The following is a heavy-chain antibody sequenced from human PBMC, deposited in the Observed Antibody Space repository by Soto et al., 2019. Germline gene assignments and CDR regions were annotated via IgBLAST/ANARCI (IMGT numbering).Heavy chain of an antibody. CDR3: AHSYCYDSSGYWPEV. V-gene: IGHV1-69*13. CDR1: GGTFSSYA. J-gene: IGHJ6*02. Sequence: GASVKVSCKASGGTFSSYAISWVRQAPGQGLEWMGGIIPIFGTANYAQKFQGRVTITADESTSTAYMELSSLRSDDTAVYYCAHSYCYDSSGYWPEVWGQGTTVTVSS. D-gene: IGHD3-22*01. CDR2: IIPIFGTA.